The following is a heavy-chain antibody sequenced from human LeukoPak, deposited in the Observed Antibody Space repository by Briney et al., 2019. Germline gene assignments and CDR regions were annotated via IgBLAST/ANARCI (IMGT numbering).Heavy chain of an antibody. D-gene: IGHD3-10*02. J-gene: IGHJ6*04. V-gene: IGHV3-66*01. CDR1: GFTVSSNY. CDR2: IYSGGST. CDR3: AELGITMIGGV. Sequence: GGSLRLSCAASGFTVSSNYMTWVRQAPGKGLEWVSVIYSGGSTYYADSVKGRFTISRDNAKNSLYLQMNSLRAEDTAVYYCAELGITMIGGVWGKGTTVTISS.